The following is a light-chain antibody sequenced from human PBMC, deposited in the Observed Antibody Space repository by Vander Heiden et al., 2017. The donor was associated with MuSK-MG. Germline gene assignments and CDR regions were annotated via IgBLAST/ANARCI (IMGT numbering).Light chain of an antibody. CDR1: QTIINY. CDR3: QQGYTTPLT. J-gene: IGKJ4*02. V-gene: IGKV1-39*01. CDR2: SAS. Sequence: DIQLTQSPSSLSASVGDRVTITCRASQTIINYLNWYQQSPGKAPKLLIYSASTLQNGTPPRFSGSGSGTDFTLVISSLQPEDFATYYCQQGYTTPLTFGGGTKVETK.